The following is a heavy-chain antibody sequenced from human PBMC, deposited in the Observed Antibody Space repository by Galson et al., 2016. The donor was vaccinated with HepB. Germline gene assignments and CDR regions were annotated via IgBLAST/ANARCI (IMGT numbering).Heavy chain of an antibody. CDR1: GGSFSSYP. CDR2: IIPIFGTT. D-gene: IGHD1-26*01. V-gene: IGHV1-69*13. CDR3: ARVAIVGVTDYWYFDL. Sequence: SVKVSCKVSGGSFSSYPLSWVRQAPGQGPEWMGGIIPIFGTTTYSQKFQGRLTITADESTSTVYMELSSLRSEDTAVYYCARVAIVGVTDYWYFDLWGRGTLVTVSS. J-gene: IGHJ2*01.